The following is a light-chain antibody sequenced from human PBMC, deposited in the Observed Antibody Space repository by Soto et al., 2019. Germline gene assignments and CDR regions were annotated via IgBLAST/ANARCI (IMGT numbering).Light chain of an antibody. J-gene: IGKJ5*01. CDR1: QRVSSGY. Sequence: EVVLTQSPGTLSLSPGERATLSCRASQRVSSGYLAWYQQKPGQAPRLLIYGASSRATGIPDRFSGRGSGTDVTLTISRLEPEDFAVYYCQQYGSSPPSSTFGQGTRLEIK. V-gene: IGKV3-20*01. CDR3: QQYGSSPPSST. CDR2: GAS.